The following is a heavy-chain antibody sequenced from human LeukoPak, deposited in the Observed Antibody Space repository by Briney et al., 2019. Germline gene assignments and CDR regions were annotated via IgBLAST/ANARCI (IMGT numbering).Heavy chain of an antibody. CDR3: ARGDTAMTPSFDY. CDR2: IYYSGST. J-gene: IGHJ4*02. CDR1: GGSISSGDYY. V-gene: IGHV4-30-4*08. D-gene: IGHD5-18*01. Sequence: PSETLSLTCTVSGGSISSGDYYWSWIRQPPGKGLEWIGYIYYSGSTYYNPSLKSRVTISVDTSKNHFSLKLSSVTAADTAVYYCARGDTAMTPSFDYWGQGILVTVSS.